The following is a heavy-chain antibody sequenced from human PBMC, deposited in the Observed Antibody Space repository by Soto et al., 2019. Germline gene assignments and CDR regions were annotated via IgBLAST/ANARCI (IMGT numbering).Heavy chain of an antibody. CDR1: GYTLTNHG. Sequence: QVPLVQSGPEVKKPGASVKISCTASGYTLTNHGISWVRQAPGQGLEWMGWINPYNANTYYVQKFHGRVTMTTDTSTGIAYMELTSLTSDDTAVYYCARDWTSPSCTSGSCPRGGWFDPWGQGTLLTVSS. CDR2: INPYNANT. CDR3: ARDWTSPSCTSGSCPRGGWFDP. J-gene: IGHJ5*02. D-gene: IGHD1-26*01. V-gene: IGHV1-18*04.